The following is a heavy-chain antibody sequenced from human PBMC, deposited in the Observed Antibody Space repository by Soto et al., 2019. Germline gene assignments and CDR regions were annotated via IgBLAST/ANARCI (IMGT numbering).Heavy chain of an antibody. V-gene: IGHV1-3*01. CDR1: GYTFTSYA. J-gene: IGHJ5*02. Sequence: ASVKVSCKASGYTFTSYAMHCVRQAPGQRLEWMGWINAGNGNTKYSQKFQGRVTITRDTSASTAYMELSSLRSEDTAVYYCARDPGYYDFWSGYSQYNWFDPWGQGTLVTVSS. D-gene: IGHD3-3*01. CDR3: ARDPGYYDFWSGYSQYNWFDP. CDR2: INAGNGNT.